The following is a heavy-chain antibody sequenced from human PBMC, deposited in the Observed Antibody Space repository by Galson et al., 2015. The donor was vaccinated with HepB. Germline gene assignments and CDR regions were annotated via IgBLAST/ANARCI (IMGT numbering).Heavy chain of an antibody. CDR1: GGSISSYY. V-gene: IGHV4-59*01. Sequence: LTCTVSGGSISSYYWSWIRQPPGKGLEWIGYIYYSGSTNYNPSLKSRVTISVDTSKNQFSLKLSSVTAADTAVYYCARMYYYDSSGYYNDAFDIWGQGTMVTVSS. J-gene: IGHJ3*02. CDR3: ARMYYYDSSGYYNDAFDI. D-gene: IGHD3-22*01. CDR2: IYYSGST.